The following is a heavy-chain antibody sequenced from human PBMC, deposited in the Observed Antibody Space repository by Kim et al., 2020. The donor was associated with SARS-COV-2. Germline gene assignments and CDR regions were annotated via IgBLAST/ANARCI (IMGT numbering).Heavy chain of an antibody. V-gene: IGHV3-33*01. CDR2: IWYDGSNK. D-gene: IGHD3-9*01. J-gene: IGHJ6*03. CDR3: ARDGREVLRVFDWSYYYYYMDV. Sequence: GGSLRLSCAASGFTFSSYGMHWVRQAPGKGLEWVTVIWYDGSNKYYADSVKGRFTISRDNSKNTLYLQMNNLTAEDTAVYYCARDGREVLRVFDWSYYYYYMDVWGKGATVTVSS. CDR1: GFTFSSYG.